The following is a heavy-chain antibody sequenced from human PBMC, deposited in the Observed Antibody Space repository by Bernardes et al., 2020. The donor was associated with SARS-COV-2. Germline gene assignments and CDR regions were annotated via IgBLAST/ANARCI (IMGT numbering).Heavy chain of an antibody. J-gene: IGHJ4*02. Sequence: ASVKVSCEASGYTFPSYYIHLVRQAPGHGLEWVGMIEPSGGSTSYAQKLQGRVTITRDTSTSTVYMELSSLRSEDTAMFYCARGGDGVMESPRNGRPPYYVDFWGQGTLVAVSS. CDR3: ARGGDGVMESPRNGRPPYYVDF. V-gene: IGHV1-46*04. CDR2: IEPSGGST. D-gene: IGHD2-8*01. CDR1: GYTFPSYY.